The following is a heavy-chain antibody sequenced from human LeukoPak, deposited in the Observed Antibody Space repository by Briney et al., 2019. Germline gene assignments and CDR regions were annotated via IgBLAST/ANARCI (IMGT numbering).Heavy chain of an antibody. CDR3: AGGRGVTTVANGFSRYYYGMDV. V-gene: IGHV4-4*07. D-gene: IGHD4-11*01. CDR2: IYTSGST. Sequence: KPSETLSLTCTVSGGSISSYYWSRIRQPAGKGLEWIGRIYTSGSTNYNPSLKSRVTMSVDTSKNQFSLELSSVTAADTAVYYCAGGRGVTTVANGFSRYYYGMDVWGQGTTVTVSS. J-gene: IGHJ6*02. CDR1: GGSISSYY.